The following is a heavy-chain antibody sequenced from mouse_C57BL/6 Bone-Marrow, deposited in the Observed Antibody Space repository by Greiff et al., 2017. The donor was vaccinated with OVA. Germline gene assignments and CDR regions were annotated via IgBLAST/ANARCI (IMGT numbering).Heavy chain of an antibody. Sequence: DVMLVESGEGLVKPGGSLKLSCAASGFTFSSYAMSWVRQTPEKRLEWVAYISSGGDYIYYADTVKGRFTISRDNARNTLYLQMSSLKSEDTAMYYCTRDDYDDEDGIDYWGQGTTLTVSS. D-gene: IGHD2-4*01. V-gene: IGHV5-9-1*02. CDR3: TRDDYDDEDGIDY. CDR2: ISSGGDYI. CDR1: GFTFSSYA. J-gene: IGHJ2*01.